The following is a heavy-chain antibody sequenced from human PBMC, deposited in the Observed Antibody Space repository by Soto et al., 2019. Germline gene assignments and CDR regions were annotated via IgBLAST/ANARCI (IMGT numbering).Heavy chain of an antibody. D-gene: IGHD2-2*01. J-gene: IGHJ4*02. V-gene: IGHV3-23*01. CDR1: GFTFTNYA. CDR3: AKDSPYGSTTFGTX. CDR2: ISCSTDST. Sequence: GGCLRLSWAASGFTFTNYAMTWVRQAPGKGLEWVSGISCSTDSTYYVASVKGRFTISRDKSSNTLYLQMNSLRGEDTAVYYCAKDSPYGSTTFGTXWGKGT.